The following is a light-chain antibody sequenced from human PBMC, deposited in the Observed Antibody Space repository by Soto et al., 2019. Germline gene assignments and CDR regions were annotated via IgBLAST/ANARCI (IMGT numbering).Light chain of an antibody. CDR3: QSYDSTLRGGV. J-gene: IGLJ3*02. CDR2: AYS. Sequence: QSALTQPPSVSGALGQRVTISCTGSSSNIGAGYDVHWYQQLPGTAPKFLIYAYSNRPSGVPDRFSGSKSGTSASLTITGLQAEDEADYYCQSYDSTLRGGVFGGGTKVTVL. CDR1: SSNIGAGYD. V-gene: IGLV1-40*01.